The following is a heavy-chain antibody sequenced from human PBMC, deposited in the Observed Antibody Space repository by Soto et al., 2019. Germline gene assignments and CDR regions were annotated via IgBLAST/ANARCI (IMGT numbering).Heavy chain of an antibody. CDR1: GGSISSSSYY. J-gene: IGHJ4*02. CDR2: IYYSGST. CDR3: SRLNYYDTSAPGSHDY. D-gene: IGHD3-22*01. V-gene: IGHV4-39*01. Sequence: SETLSLTCTVSGGSISSSSYYWGWIRQPPGKGLEWIGSIYYSGSTYYNPSLKSRVTISVDTSKNQFSLKLSSVTAADTAVYYCSRLNYYDTSAPGSHDYWGQGTLVTVSS.